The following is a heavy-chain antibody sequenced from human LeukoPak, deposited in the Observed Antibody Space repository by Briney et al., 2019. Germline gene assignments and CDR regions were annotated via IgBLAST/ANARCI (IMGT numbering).Heavy chain of an antibody. CDR1: GFTFSSYE. J-gene: IGHJ4*02. CDR3: ARGLAAADDY. Sequence: GGSLRLSCAASGFTFSSYEMNWVRQAPGKGLEWVSYISSSGSTIYYADSVKGRFTISRDNAKNTLYLQMNSLRAEDTAVYYCARGLAAADDYWGQGTLVTVSS. CDR2: ISSSGSTI. V-gene: IGHV3-48*03. D-gene: IGHD6-13*01.